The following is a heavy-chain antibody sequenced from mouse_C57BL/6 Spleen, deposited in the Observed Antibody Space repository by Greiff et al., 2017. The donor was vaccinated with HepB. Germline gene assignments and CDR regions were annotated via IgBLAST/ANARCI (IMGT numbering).Heavy chain of an antibody. CDR3: ARRGGYGYSPFDY. V-gene: IGHV1-69*01. CDR2: IDPSDSYT. Sequence: VQLQQPGAELVMPGASVKLSCKASGYTFTSYWMHWVKQRPGQGLEWIGEIDPSDSYTNYNQKFKGKSTLTVDKSSSTAYMQLSSLTSEDSAVYYGARRGGYGYSPFDYWGQGTTLTVSS. J-gene: IGHJ2*01. D-gene: IGHD2-2*01. CDR1: GYTFTSYW.